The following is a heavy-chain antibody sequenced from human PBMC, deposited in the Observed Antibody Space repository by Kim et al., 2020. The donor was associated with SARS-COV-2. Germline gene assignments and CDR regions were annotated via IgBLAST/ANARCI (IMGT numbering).Heavy chain of an antibody. CDR2: INPSGGST. Sequence: ASVKVSCKASGYTFTSYYMHWVRQAPGQGLEWMGIINPSGGSTSYAQKFQGRVTMTRDTSTSTVYMELSSLRSEDTAVYYCARAGYYDILTGYYGMDVWGQGTTVTVSS. CDR3: ARAGYYDILTGYYGMDV. CDR1: GYTFTSYY. D-gene: IGHD3-9*01. J-gene: IGHJ6*02. V-gene: IGHV1-46*01.